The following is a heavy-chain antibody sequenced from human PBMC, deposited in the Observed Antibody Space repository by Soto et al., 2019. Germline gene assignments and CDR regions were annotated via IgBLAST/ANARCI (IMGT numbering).Heavy chain of an antibody. CDR2: INAGNGNT. Sequence: QVQLVQSGAEVKKPGASVKVSCKASGYTFTSYAMYWVRQAPGQRLEWMGWINAGNGNTKYSQKFQGRVTITRDTSASTAYMELSILRSEDTAVYYCARDLGFGLSDYWGQGTLVTVSS. J-gene: IGHJ4*02. V-gene: IGHV1-3*01. D-gene: IGHD3-10*01. CDR3: ARDLGFGLSDY. CDR1: GYTFTSYA.